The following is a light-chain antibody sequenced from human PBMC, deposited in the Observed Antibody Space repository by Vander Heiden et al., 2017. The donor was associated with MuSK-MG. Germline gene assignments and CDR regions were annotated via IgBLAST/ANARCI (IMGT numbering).Light chain of an antibody. CDR2: EVS. CDR1: QSLLHSDGKTY. CDR3: MQRIQLPLMYT. J-gene: IGKJ2*01. Sequence: DIVMTQTPLSLSVTPGQPASISCKSSQSLLHSDGKTYLYWYLQKPGQPPQLLIYEVSTRCDGVAERFSGSGVGTDVTLKISRGEAEDVGVYYCMQRIQLPLMYTFGQGTKLEIK. V-gene: IGKV2D-29*01.